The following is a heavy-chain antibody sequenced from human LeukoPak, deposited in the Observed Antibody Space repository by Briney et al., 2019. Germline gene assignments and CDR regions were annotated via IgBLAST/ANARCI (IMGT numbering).Heavy chain of an antibody. V-gene: IGHV1-18*01. J-gene: IGHJ4*02. Sequence: ASVTVSCKASGYTFTSYGISWVRQAPGQGLEWMGWISAYNGNTNYAQKLQGRVTMTTDTSTSTAYMELRSLRSDDTAVYYCAREGAFYDSNGYYFDYWGQGTLVTVSS. CDR3: AREGAFYDSNGYYFDY. CDR1: GYTFTSYG. D-gene: IGHD3-22*01. CDR2: ISAYNGNT.